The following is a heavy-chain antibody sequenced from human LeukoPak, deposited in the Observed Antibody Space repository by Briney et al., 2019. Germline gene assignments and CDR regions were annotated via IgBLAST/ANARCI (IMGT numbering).Heavy chain of an antibody. CDR1: GGSISSSSYY. CDR3: ASSTIFGVVIIRHFDY. CDR2: IYYSGST. J-gene: IGHJ4*02. Sequence: SETLSLTCTVSGGSISSSSYYWGWIRQPPGKGLEWIGSIYYSGSTYYNPSLKSRVTISVDTSKNQFSLKLSSVTAADTAVYYCASSTIFGVVIIRHFDYWGQGTLVTGSS. V-gene: IGHV4-39*07. D-gene: IGHD3-3*01.